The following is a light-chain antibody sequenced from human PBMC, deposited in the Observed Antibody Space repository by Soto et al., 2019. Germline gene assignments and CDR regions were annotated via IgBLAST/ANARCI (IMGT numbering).Light chain of an antibody. J-gene: IGKJ1*01. V-gene: IGKV1-27*01. CDR1: QGISKF. CDR3: QKYDSAPWS. Sequence: DIQMTQSPSSLSASVRDRVTITCRACQGISKFLAWYQQKPGKAPRLLIYGASTLHSGVPSRFSGSGSGTDFTLTIRSLQPDDDATYYCQKYDSAPWSFCQANRLDIK. CDR2: GAS.